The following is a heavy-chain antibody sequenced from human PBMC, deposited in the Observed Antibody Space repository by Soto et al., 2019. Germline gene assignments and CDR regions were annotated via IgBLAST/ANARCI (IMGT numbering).Heavy chain of an antibody. Sequence: QVQLVESGGGVVQPGKSLRLACVASGFTFSNYGMHWVRQAPGEGLEWVAVISYDEDNIYYADSVKGRFTISRDKSKNTLYLQMNSLRPEDTAVYFCARSGTTVTTCWYFDLWGRGTLVTVSS. CDR3: ARSGTTVTTCWYFDL. V-gene: IGHV3-30*03. D-gene: IGHD4-17*01. CDR1: GFTFSNYG. J-gene: IGHJ2*01. CDR2: ISYDEDNI.